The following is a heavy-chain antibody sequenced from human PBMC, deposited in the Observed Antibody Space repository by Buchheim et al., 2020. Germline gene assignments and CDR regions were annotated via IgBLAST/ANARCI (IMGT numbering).Heavy chain of an antibody. CDR1: GFTFSSYA. CDR2: TSGSGGSA. V-gene: IGHV3-23*04. Sequence: EVQLVESGGGLVQPGGSLRLSCVASGFTFSSYAMSWVRQAPGKGLEWVSVTSGSGGSAYHADSVTGRITISRDHSNNTLYLQMNSLRAEDTAVYYCAKELLPSYYYYGMDVWGQGTT. J-gene: IGHJ6*02. D-gene: IGHD1-26*01. CDR3: AKELLPSYYYYGMDV.